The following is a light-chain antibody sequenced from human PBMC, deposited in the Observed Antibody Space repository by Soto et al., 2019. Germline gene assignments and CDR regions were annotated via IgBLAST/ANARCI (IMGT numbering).Light chain of an antibody. CDR2: EVS. J-gene: IGLJ2*01. CDR3: SSYTSSSTLI. V-gene: IGLV2-8*01. Sequence: QSVLAQPPSASGSPGQSVTISCTGTSSDVGGYNYVSWYQQHPGKAPKLMIYEVSKRPSGVPDRFSASKSGNTASLTISGLQAEDEADYYCSSYTSSSTLIFGGGTQLTVL. CDR1: SSDVGGYNY.